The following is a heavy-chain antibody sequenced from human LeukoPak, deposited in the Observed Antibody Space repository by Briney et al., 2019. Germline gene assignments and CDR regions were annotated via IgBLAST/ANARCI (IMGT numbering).Heavy chain of an antibody. CDR1: GSTFDDYA. V-gene: IGHV3-9*01. J-gene: IGHJ4*02. CDR2: ISRSSGSI. CDR3: AKGSITMVRGKGSYFDY. D-gene: IGHD3-10*01. Sequence: GGSLRLSCAASGSTFDDYAMHWVRQAPGKGLEWVSGISRSSGSIGYADSVKGRFTISRDNAKNSLYLQMNSLRAEDTALYYCAKGSITMVRGKGSYFDYWGQGTLVTVSS.